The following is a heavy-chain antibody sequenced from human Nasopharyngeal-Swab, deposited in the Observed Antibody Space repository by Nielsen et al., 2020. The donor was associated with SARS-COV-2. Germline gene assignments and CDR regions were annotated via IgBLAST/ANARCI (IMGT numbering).Heavy chain of an antibody. J-gene: IGHJ4*02. CDR2: INHSGST. CDR3: ARRRGYSGYAYLDY. V-gene: IGHV4-34*01. Sequence: WIRQPPGKGLEWIGEINHSGSTNYNPSLKSRVTTSVDTSKNQFSLKLSSVTAADTAVYYCARRRGYSGYAYLDYWGQGTLVTVSS. D-gene: IGHD5-12*01.